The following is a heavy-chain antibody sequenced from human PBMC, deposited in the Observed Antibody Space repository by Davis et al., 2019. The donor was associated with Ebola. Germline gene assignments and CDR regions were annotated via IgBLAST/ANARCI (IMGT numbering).Heavy chain of an antibody. CDR3: ARDVYGMDV. CDR1: GFTFSSYG. CDR2: IWYDGSNK. J-gene: IGHJ6*02. V-gene: IGHV3-33*01. Sequence: PGGSLRLSCAASGFTFSSYGMHWVRQAPGKGLAWVAVIWYDGSNKYYADSVKGRFTISRDNSKNTLYLQMTSLRAEDTAVYYCARDVYGMDVWGQGTTVTVSS.